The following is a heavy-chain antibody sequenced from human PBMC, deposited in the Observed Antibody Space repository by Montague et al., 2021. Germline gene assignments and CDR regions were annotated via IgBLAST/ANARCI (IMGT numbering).Heavy chain of an antibody. CDR3: AKQDYFVSGTSYKGFDP. V-gene: IGHV4-59*08. D-gene: IGHD3-10*01. Sequence: SETLSLTCTVTGGSISEFYWSWIRQSPEKGLEWIGYIYDSGTTNYNPSLKSRVTISADTSMNQFSLNLRSVTAADTAVYYCAKQDYFVSGTSYKGFDPWGQGILVTVSS. J-gene: IGHJ5*02. CDR1: GGSISEFY. CDR2: IYDSGTT.